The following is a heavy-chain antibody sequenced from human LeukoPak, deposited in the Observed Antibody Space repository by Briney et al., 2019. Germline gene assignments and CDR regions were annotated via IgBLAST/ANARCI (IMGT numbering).Heavy chain of an antibody. CDR2: IIPIFGTT. CDR1: ATFTSYT. Sequence: SVKVSCKVSATFTSYTISWVRQAPGQGLEWMGAIIPIFGTTHYTQKFQGRVAITTDESTSTAYMELSALRFDDTAVYYCARERAGGTGSYGEIYNFDYWGQGTLVTVSS. J-gene: IGHJ4*02. D-gene: IGHD1-1*01. CDR3: ARERAGGTGSYGEIYNFDY. V-gene: IGHV1-69*05.